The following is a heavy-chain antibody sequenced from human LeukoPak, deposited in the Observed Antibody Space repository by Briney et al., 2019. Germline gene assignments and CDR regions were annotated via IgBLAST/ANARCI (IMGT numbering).Heavy chain of an antibody. Sequence: RGSPRLSCAASGLTLNTYSRNWVRQAPGRGLEWVSSISSSSSYIYYADSVKGRFTISRDNAKNSLYLQMNSLRADDTAVYYCARPARGYNWIFDYWGQETLVTVSS. V-gene: IGHV3-21*01. D-gene: IGHD5-24*01. CDR2: ISSSSSYI. CDR1: GLTLNTYS. J-gene: IGHJ4*02. CDR3: ARPARGYNWIFDY.